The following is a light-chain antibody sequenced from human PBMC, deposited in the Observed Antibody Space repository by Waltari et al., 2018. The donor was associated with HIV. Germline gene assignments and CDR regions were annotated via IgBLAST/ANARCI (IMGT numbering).Light chain of an antibody. V-gene: IGLV1-51*01. CDR3: ATWDNSLSIGV. Sequence: QSVLTQPPSVSAAPGQKVTISCSGSSSDIGSYSVSWYQQFPGTAPRRLIFDTDNQPSGVPDRFSASKSGTSATLDITGLQTGDEADYYCATWDNSLSIGVFGGGTKLTVL. CDR2: DTD. CDR1: SSDIGSYS. J-gene: IGLJ3*02.